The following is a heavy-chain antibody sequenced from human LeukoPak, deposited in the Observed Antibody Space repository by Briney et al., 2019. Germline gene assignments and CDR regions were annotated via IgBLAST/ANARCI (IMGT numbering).Heavy chain of an antibody. D-gene: IGHD4-11*01. J-gene: IGHJ6*03. CDR1: GYTFTGYY. CDR3: AIEQYSYYYYYMDV. Sequence: ASVKVSCKASGYTFTGYYMHWVRQPPGQGLEWMGWINPNSGGTNYAQRFQGRVTMTRDTSISTAYMELSRLRSDDTAVYYCAIEQYSYYYYYMDVWGKGTTVTISS. V-gene: IGHV1-2*02. CDR2: INPNSGGT.